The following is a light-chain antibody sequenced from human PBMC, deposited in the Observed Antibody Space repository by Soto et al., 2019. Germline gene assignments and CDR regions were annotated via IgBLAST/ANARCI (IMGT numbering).Light chain of an antibody. V-gene: IGKV1-39*01. Sequence: DIHMTQSPSSLSEAVGDRVTITCRAHQCITNHLTWYQQKPGKAPKLLMYAISTLQNGVPSRFGGSGSVTELHLRINRLKPDDFATYFCQQSSSSPYPFGQG. CDR1: QCITNH. CDR2: AIS. CDR3: QQSSSSPYP. J-gene: IGKJ2*01.